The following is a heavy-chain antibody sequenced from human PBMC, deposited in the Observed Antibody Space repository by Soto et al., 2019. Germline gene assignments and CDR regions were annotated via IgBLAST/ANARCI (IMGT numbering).Heavy chain of an antibody. D-gene: IGHD3-9*01. V-gene: IGHV3-30*18. CDR2: ISYDGSNK. CDR1: GFTFSSYG. CDR3: AKVRYFDWPRYYFDY. J-gene: IGHJ4*02. Sequence: GGSLRLSCAASGFTFSSYGMHWVRQAPGKGLEWVAVISYDGSNKYYADSVKGRFTISRDNSKNTLYLQMNSLRAEDTAVYYCAKVRYFDWPRYYFDYWGQGTLVTVSS.